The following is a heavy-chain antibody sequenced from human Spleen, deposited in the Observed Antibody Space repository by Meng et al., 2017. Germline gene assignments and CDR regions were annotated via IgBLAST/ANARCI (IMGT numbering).Heavy chain of an antibody. CDR1: GGSFSGYY. J-gene: IGHJ4*02. D-gene: IGHD4-11*01. V-gene: IGHV4-34*01. CDR2: INHSGST. CDR3: ARGPTTMAHDFDY. Sequence: QVQVQQWAAGLLKPSETLSLTCAVYGGSFSGYYWSWIRQPPGKGLEWIGEINHSGSTNYNPSLESRATISVDTSQNNLSLKLSSVTAADSAVYYCARGPTTMAHDFDYWGQGTLVTVSS.